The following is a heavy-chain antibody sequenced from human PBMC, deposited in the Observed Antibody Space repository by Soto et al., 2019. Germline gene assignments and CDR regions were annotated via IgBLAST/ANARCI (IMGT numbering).Heavy chain of an antibody. CDR1: GGTFRDFA. CDR3: ARDLIQLRLGKYSFNAMDV. D-gene: IGHD3-16*01. V-gene: IGHV1-69*06. Sequence: QVQLVQSGAEMRKPGSSLRVSCKASGGTFRDFAFSWVRQAPGQGLEWMGGIVPRFGSPNYAQKFGGRVTITADTSTSTVYMELSSLRFDDTAVYFCARDLIQLRLGKYSFNAMDVWGQGTTITVSS. J-gene: IGHJ6*02. CDR2: IVPRFGSP.